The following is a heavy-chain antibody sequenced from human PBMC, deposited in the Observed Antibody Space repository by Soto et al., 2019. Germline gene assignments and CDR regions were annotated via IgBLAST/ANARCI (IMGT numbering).Heavy chain of an antibody. J-gene: IGHJ3*02. Sequence: ASVKVSCKASGYTFTSYDINWVRQATGQGLEWMGWMNPNSGNTGYAQKFQGRVTMTRNTSISTAYMELSSLRSEDTAVYYCARFYYDSSGSPAPFYAFDIWGQGTMVPVSS. D-gene: IGHD3-22*01. CDR1: GYTFTSYD. CDR3: ARFYYDSSGSPAPFYAFDI. V-gene: IGHV1-8*01. CDR2: MNPNSGNT.